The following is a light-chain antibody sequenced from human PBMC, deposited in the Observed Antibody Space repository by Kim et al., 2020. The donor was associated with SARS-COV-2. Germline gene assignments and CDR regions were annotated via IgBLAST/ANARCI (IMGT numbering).Light chain of an antibody. Sequence: SAGERATLSCRASQRISNNNLAWYQKKYGQAPRLLIYDAANRASGIPDRFSGSGSGTDFTLTISRLEPEDFGEYYCQQYGTAPLTFGGGTKVDIK. V-gene: IGKV3-20*01. CDR3: QQYGTAPLT. CDR1: QRISNNN. CDR2: DAA. J-gene: IGKJ4*02.